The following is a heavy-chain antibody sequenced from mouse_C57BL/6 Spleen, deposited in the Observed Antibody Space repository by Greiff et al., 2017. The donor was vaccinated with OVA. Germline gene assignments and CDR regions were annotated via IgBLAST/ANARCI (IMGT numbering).Heavy chain of an antibody. CDR1: GFNIKDDY. J-gene: IGHJ2*01. V-gene: IGHV14-4*01. CDR3: TADYYGSTPFDY. D-gene: IGHD1-1*01. CDR2: IDPENGDT. Sequence: VPLQQSGAELVRPGASVKLSCTASGFNIKDDYMHWVKQRPEQGLEWIGWIDPENGDTEYASKFQGKATITADTSSNTAYLQLSSLTSEDTAVYYCTADYYGSTPFDYWGQGTTLTVSS.